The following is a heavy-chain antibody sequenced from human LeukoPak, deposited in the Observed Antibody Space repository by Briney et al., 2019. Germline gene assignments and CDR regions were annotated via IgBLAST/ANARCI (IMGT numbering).Heavy chain of an antibody. Sequence: ASVKVSCKASGYTFTGYYMHWVRQAPGQGLEWMGGIIPILGTANYAQKFQGRVTITADESTSTAYMELSSLRSEDAAVYYCARGGSRMATISVADYWGQGTLVTVSS. D-gene: IGHD5-24*01. J-gene: IGHJ4*02. CDR3: ARGGSRMATISVADY. CDR1: GYTFTGYY. CDR2: IIPILGTA. V-gene: IGHV1-69*13.